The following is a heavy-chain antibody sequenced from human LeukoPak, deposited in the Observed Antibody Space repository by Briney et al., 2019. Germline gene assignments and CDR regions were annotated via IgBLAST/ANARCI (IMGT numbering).Heavy chain of an antibody. Sequence: SVKVSCKVSGGTFSSYPISWVRQAPGQGLEWMGEITPIFGEAQNAQKFQGRVTFTGDTSIRTAYMEVSSLTSEDTAVYYCARAPSPYYYDSSAYYSDYWGQGTLVTVSS. CDR1: GGTFSSYP. CDR2: ITPIFGEA. J-gene: IGHJ4*02. V-gene: IGHV1-69*06. CDR3: ARAPSPYYYDSSAYYSDY. D-gene: IGHD3-22*01.